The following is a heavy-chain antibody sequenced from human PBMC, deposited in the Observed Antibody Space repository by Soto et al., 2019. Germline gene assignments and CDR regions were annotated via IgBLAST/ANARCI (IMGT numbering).Heavy chain of an antibody. V-gene: IGHV4-61*01. Sequence: QVQLQESGPGPVKPSETLSLTCTVSGGSVSSGSYYWSWIRQPPGKGLEWIGYIYFSGTSQYNPSLKSRAPISVDTSKNQFSLKLSSVTAADTAVYYCAKSYYGLELDQWGQGTLVTVSS. CDR3: AKSYYGLELDQ. CDR1: GGSVSSGSYY. CDR2: IYFSGTS. D-gene: IGHD3-10*01. J-gene: IGHJ4*02.